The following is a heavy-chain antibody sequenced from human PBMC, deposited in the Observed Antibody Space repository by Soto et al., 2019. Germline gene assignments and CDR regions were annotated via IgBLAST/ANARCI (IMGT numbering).Heavy chain of an antibody. CDR3: ARPPYYDSSGYYFDY. CDR2: INHSGST. Sequence: QVQLQQWGAGLLKPSETLSLTCAVYGGSFSGYYWSWIRQPPGKGLEWIGEINHSGSTNYNPSLKSRVTISVDTSKNRFSLKLSSVTAADTAVYYCARPPYYDSSGYYFDYWGQGTLVTVSS. D-gene: IGHD3-22*01. J-gene: IGHJ4*02. V-gene: IGHV4-34*01. CDR1: GGSFSGYY.